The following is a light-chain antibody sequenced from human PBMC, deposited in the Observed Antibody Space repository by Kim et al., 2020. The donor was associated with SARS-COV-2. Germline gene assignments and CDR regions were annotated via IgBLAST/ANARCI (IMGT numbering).Light chain of an antibody. J-gene: IGLJ1*01. Sequence: VTLPCGLRFGPVSTNHFPSWYQQTPGQGPRTLVYSTSIRSSGVPNRFSGSILGNAAALTITGAQADDESEYYCVLYMGGGISVFGTGTKVTVL. CDR1: FGPVSTNHF. CDR3: VLYMGGGISV. CDR2: STS. V-gene: IGLV8-61*01.